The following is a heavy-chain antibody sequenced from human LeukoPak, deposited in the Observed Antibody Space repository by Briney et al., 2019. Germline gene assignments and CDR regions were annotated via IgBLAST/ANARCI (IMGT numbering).Heavy chain of an antibody. D-gene: IGHD6-19*01. Sequence: PEGSLRLSCAASGFTFSIYAMTWVRQAPGKGLEWVSSISDNSYWIYYADSVEGRFTISRDNAKNSLYLQMNSLRAEDTAVYYCARDPGSGWTYYYGMDVWGQGTTVTVSS. J-gene: IGHJ6*02. V-gene: IGHV3-21*01. CDR2: ISDNSYWI. CDR1: GFTFSIYA. CDR3: ARDPGSGWTYYYGMDV.